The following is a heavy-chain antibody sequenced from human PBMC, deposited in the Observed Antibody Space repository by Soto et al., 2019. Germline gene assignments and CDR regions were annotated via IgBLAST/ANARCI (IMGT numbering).Heavy chain of an antibody. V-gene: IGHV3-23*01. CDR2: ICGRGGST. Sequence: GGSLRLSCADSGFTFSSYAMSWVRQAPGKGLEWVSAICGRGGSTYYADSVKGRFTISRDNSKNTLFLHMCRLRAEDTAMYYCATKARVTSDLYYGMDICGLGTTVTVSS. J-gene: IGHJ6*02. CDR3: ATKARVTSDLYYGMDI. D-gene: IGHD2-21*02. CDR1: GFTFSSYA.